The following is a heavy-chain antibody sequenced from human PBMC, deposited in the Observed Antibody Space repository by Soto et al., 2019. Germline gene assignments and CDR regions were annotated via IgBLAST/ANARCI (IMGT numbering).Heavy chain of an antibody. D-gene: IGHD5-12*01. CDR3: ASGWLRLRYAFDI. J-gene: IGHJ3*02. CDR2: IYYSGST. Sequence: SETLSLTCTVSGGSISSSSYYWGWIRQPPGKGLEWIGSIYYSGSTYYNPSLKSRVTISVDTSKNQFSLKLSSVTAADTAVYYCASGWLRLRYAFDIWGQGTMVTVSS. V-gene: IGHV4-39*01. CDR1: GGSISSSSYY.